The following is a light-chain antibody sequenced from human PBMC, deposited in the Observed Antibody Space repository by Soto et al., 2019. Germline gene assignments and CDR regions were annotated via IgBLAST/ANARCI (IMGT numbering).Light chain of an antibody. CDR1: QSVSTN. Sequence: EIVLTQSPTSLSVYQGERATLSCRASQSVSTNLAWYQQKPGRVPSLPIYGASTRASGIPARFSGSGSGTEFTLTIGSLQSEDIAVYYCQQYSSPPPFGQVTRLAIK. J-gene: IGKJ5*01. CDR2: GAS. V-gene: IGKV3-15*01. CDR3: QQYSSPPP.